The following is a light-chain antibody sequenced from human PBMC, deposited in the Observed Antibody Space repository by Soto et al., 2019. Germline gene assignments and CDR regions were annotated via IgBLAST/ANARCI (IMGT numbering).Light chain of an antibody. Sequence: QSVLTQPPSVSGAPGQRCTISCTGSSSNIGAGYDVHWYQRLPGTAPKVLIYNNNNRPSGVPDRFSGSKSGTSASLAITGRQAEDEADYYCQSYDSSLSVYYVFGTGTKVTVL. CDR1: SSNIGAGYD. CDR2: NNN. J-gene: IGLJ1*01. CDR3: QSYDSSLSVYYV. V-gene: IGLV1-40*01.